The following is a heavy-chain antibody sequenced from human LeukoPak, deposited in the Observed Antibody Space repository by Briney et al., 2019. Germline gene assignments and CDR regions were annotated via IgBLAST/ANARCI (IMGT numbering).Heavy chain of an antibody. J-gene: IGHJ4*02. V-gene: IGHV3-48*04. Sequence: GGSLRLSCTASGFPFNEYSMNWVRQAPGKGLEWIAYIGIDSGNTWYADSVKGRFTISADSAKNSVSLQMSSLRVEDTAVYYCARDHNYAFDNWGQGTLVSASS. CDR3: ARDHNYAFDN. CDR2: IGIDSGNT. D-gene: IGHD1-1*01. CDR1: GFPFNEYS.